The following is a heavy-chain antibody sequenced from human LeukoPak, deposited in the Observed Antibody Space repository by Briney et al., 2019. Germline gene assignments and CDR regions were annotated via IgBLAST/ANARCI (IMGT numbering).Heavy chain of an antibody. CDR1: GFSFSRYW. Sequence: GGSLRLSCAASGFSFSRYWMSWVRQAPGKGLEWVANIKQDGSEKNYVESVKGRFTISRDNSKNTLYLQVNSLRAEDTAVYYCAKDWDQLLYYFDYWGQGTLVTVSS. J-gene: IGHJ4*02. D-gene: IGHD2-2*01. CDR2: IKQDGSEK. CDR3: AKDWDQLLYYFDY. V-gene: IGHV3-7*03.